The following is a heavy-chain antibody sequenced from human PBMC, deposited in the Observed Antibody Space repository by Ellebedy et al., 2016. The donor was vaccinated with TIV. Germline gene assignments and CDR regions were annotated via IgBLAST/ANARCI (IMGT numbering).Heavy chain of an antibody. CDR1: GFTFTTYW. Sequence: GESLKISCAASGFTFTTYWMSWVRQAPGKGLEWVSNIKQDGSEKYYVDSVKGRFTISRDNAKNSLYLQMNSLRAEDTAVYYYAIRGRYWGQGTLVTVSS. V-gene: IGHV3-7*03. CDR2: IKQDGSEK. CDR3: AIRGRY. D-gene: IGHD3-10*01. J-gene: IGHJ4*02.